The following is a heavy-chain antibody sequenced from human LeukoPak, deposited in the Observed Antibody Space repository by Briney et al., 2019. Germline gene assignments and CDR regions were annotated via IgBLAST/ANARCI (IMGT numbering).Heavy chain of an antibody. D-gene: IGHD3-10*01. J-gene: IGHJ4*02. Sequence: GGSLRLSCAASGFTFSNAWMSWVRQAPGKGLEWVGRIKSKTDGGTTDYAATVKGRFTISRDDSKNTLYLQMNSLKTEDTAVYYCTTGLWFGELLSSWYFDYWGQGTLVTVSP. CDR2: IKSKTDGGTT. CDR3: TTGLWFGELLSSWYFDY. CDR1: GFTFSNAW. V-gene: IGHV3-15*01.